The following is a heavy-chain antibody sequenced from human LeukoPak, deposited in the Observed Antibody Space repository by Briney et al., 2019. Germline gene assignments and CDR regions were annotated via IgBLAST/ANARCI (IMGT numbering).Heavy chain of an antibody. D-gene: IGHD1-26*01. J-gene: IGHJ6*03. Sequence: GGSLRLSCVASGFTFSNYAMHWVRQAQGLEWVALIRFDGSIKYYGDFVKGRFTISRDNSKNTVYLQMNSLRGDDTGVYYCAKGGLWELLHNAMDVWGNGTTVTVSS. CDR1: GFTFSNYA. CDR2: IRFDGSIK. V-gene: IGHV3-30*02. CDR3: AKGGLWELLHNAMDV.